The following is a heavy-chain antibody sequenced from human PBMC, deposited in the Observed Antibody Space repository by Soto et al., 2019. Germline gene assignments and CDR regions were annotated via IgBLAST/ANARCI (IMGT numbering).Heavy chain of an antibody. D-gene: IGHD1-26*01. CDR2: ISGSGST. J-gene: IGHJ5*02. CDR3: AKDYLRWAQS. Sequence: GGSLRLSCAASGFTFSDYGMSWVRQAPGRGLEWVSAISGSGSTFYADSVKSRFTISRDNSKNTLYLQMNSLRAEDTAVYYCAKDYLRWAQSWGQGTLVTVSS. V-gene: IGHV3-23*01. CDR1: GFTFSDYG.